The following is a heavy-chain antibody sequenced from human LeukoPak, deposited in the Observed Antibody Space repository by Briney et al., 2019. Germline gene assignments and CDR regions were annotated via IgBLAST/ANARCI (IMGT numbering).Heavy chain of an antibody. CDR1: GFSVSTNY. CDR2: IYGDDTT. CDR3: ARETGSGWSLYYFDY. D-gene: IGHD6-19*01. J-gene: IGHJ4*02. V-gene: IGHV3-53*01. Sequence: GGSLRLSCAASGFSVSTNYINWVRQAPGKGLEWVSLIYGDDTTHFADSVKGRFTISRDNAKNSLYLQMNSLRAEDTAVYYCARETGSGWSLYYFDYWGQGTLVTVSS.